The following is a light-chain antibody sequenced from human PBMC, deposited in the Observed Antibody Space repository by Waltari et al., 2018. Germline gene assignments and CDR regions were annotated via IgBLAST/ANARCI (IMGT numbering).Light chain of an antibody. CDR3: SSYTSSSTGV. CDR2: DVS. Sequence: QSALTQPASVSGSPGQSLTISCTGTSSAVGGYNYVSWYQQHPGKAPKLMIYDVSNRPSGVSNRFSGSKSGNTASLTISGLQAEDEADYYCSSYTSSSTGVFGGGTKLTVL. CDR1: SSAVGGYNY. V-gene: IGLV2-14*03. J-gene: IGLJ2*01.